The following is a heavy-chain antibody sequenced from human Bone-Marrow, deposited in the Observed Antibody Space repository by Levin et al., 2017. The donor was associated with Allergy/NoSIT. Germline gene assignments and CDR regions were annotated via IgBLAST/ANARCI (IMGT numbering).Heavy chain of an antibody. Sequence: PGGSLRLSCAASGFTFSDYEMNWVRRAPGKGLEWVAYISATGSSVFYADSVKGRFTISRDNAGASLYLQMNSLSADDTAVYYCASAGFWGDRRLCITNWFDPWGQGTLVTVSS. CDR2: ISATGSSV. CDR1: GFTFSDYE. V-gene: IGHV3-48*03. J-gene: IGHJ5*02. CDR3: ASAGFWGDRRLCITNWFDP. D-gene: IGHD3-3*01.